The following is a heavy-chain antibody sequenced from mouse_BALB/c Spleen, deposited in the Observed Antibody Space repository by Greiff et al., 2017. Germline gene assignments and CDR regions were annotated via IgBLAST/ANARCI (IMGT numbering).Heavy chain of an antibody. CDR1: GYSFTGYY. V-gene: IGHV1S34*01. Sequence: LVKTGASVKISCKASGYSFTGYYMHWVKQSHGKSLEWIGYISCYNGATSYNQKFKGKATFTVDTSSSTAYMQFNSLTSEDSAVYYCARGGAYYYGSSPYWYFDVWGAGTTVTVSS. CDR3: ARGGAYYYGSSPYWYFDV. D-gene: IGHD1-1*01. J-gene: IGHJ1*01. CDR2: ISCYNGAT.